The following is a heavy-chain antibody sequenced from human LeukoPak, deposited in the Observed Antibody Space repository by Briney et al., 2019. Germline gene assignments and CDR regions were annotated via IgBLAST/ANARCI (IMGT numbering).Heavy chain of an antibody. CDR1: GYSISSGYY. CDR2: IYHSGST. V-gene: IGHV4-38-2*02. Sequence: KPSETLSLTCTVSGYSISSGYYWGWIRQPPGKGLEWIGSIYHSGSTYYNPSLKSRVTISVDTSKNQFSLKLSSVTAADTAVYYCARDGESGWYGAYYYYYYMDVWGKGTTVTISS. CDR3: ARDGESGWYGAYYYYYYMDV. J-gene: IGHJ6*03. D-gene: IGHD6-19*01.